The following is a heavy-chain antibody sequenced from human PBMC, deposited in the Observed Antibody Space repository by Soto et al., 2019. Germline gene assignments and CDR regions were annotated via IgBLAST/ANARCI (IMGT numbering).Heavy chain of an antibody. CDR3: ARDFKRGCSSTSCYPWFDP. CDR2: IIPILGIA. J-gene: IGHJ5*02. D-gene: IGHD2-2*01. CDR1: GGTFSSYT. Sequence: QVQLVQSGAEVKKPGSSVKVSCKASGGTFSSYTISWVRQAPGQGLEWMGRIIPILGIANYAQKFQGRVTITEDKSTSTAYMELSSLRSEDTAVYYWARDFKRGCSSTSCYPWFDPWGQGTLVTVSS. V-gene: IGHV1-69*08.